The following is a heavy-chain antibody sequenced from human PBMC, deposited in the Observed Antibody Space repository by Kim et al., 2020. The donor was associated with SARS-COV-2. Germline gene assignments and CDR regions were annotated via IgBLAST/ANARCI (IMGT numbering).Heavy chain of an antibody. V-gene: IGHV4-59*01. CDR3: ARENSSSWSALDI. Sequence: NYTPSLKSRVTISVDTSKNQFSLKVSSVPAADTAVYYCARENSSSWSALDIWGQGTMVTVSS. D-gene: IGHD6-13*01. J-gene: IGHJ3*02.